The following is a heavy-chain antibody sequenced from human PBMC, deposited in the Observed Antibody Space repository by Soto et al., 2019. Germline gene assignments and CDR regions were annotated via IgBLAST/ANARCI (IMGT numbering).Heavy chain of an antibody. V-gene: IGHV1-58*02. CDR3: ARVAAITHDAFDI. J-gene: IGHJ3*02. Sequence: ASVKVSCKASGFTFTSSAMQWVRQARGQRLEWIGWIVVGSGNTNYAQKFQERVTITRDMSTSTAYMELRSLRSDDTAVYYCARVAAITHDAFDIWGQGTMVTVSS. D-gene: IGHD2-15*01. CDR2: IVVGSGNT. CDR1: GFTFTSSA.